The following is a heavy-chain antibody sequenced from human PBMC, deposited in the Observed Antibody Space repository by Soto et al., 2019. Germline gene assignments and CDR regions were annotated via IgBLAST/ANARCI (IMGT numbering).Heavy chain of an antibody. CDR3: AKEHYYASGSRGFFDY. Sequence: GGSLRLSCAASGFTFSSFAVSWVRQAPGKGLEWVSSISPNVGSTYYADSVKGRFTISRDNSKNTLYLQMNSLRAEDTAVYYCAKEHYYASGSRGFFDYWGQGTLVTVSS. CDR2: ISPNVGST. D-gene: IGHD3-10*01. CDR1: GFTFSSFA. J-gene: IGHJ4*02. V-gene: IGHV3-23*01.